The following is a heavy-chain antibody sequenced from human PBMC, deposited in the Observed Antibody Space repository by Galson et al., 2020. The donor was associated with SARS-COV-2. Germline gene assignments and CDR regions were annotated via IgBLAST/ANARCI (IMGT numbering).Heavy chain of an antibody. Sequence: HGESLKISCKGSGDSFTNYWINWVRQMPGKGLEWMGRIDPSDSYTNYSPSFQGHVTISADKSISTAYLQWSSLKASDTAMYYCARSDSNWSPFDYWGQGTLVTVSS. D-gene: IGHD4-4*01. CDR2: IDPSDSYT. CDR3: ARSDSNWSPFDY. V-gene: IGHV5-10-1*01. J-gene: IGHJ4*02. CDR1: GDSFTNYW.